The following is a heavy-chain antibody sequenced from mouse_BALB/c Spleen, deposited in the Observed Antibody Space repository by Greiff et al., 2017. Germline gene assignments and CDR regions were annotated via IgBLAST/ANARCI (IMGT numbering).Heavy chain of an antibody. CDR3: AREYSYAMDE. J-gene: IGHJ4*01. Sequence: QVPLQQSGAALVKPGASVKLSCKASGYPFTSYDINWVRQRPEQGLEWIGWIFPGDGSTKYNEKFKGKATLTTDKASSTAYMQLSRLTSEDSAVYFCAREYSYAMDEWGQGTSVTVCS. D-gene: IGHD2-10*02. CDR1: GYPFTSYD. CDR2: IFPGDGST. V-gene: IGHV1-85*01.